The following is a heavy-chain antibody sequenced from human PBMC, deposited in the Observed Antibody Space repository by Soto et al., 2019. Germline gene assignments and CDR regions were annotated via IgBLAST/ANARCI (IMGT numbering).Heavy chain of an antibody. J-gene: IGHJ4*02. CDR2: IWYDGSNK. D-gene: IGHD2-15*01. CDR3: AKTPATRHFDY. V-gene: IGHV3-33*06. Sequence: GGSLRLSCTTSGFTFNTYGMHWVRQAPGKGLEWVAIIWYDGSNKYYADSVKGRFTISRDNSKNTLYLQMNSLRAEDTAVYYCAKTPATRHFDYWGQGTLVTVSS. CDR1: GFTFNTYG.